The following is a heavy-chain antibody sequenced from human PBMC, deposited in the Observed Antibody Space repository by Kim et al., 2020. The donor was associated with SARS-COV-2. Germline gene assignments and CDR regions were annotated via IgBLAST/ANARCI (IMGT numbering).Heavy chain of an antibody. CDR1: GFSFSNYW. D-gene: IGHD2-15*01. Sequence: GGSLRLSCIASGFSFSNYWMAWVRQAPGKGPEWVANIKYDESERYYVDSVKGRFILSRDNGKRSLYLQMDSLRAEDTALYYCARDVGGNLENWGQGTLVTVSS. J-gene: IGHJ4*02. CDR2: IKYDESER. CDR3: ARDVGGNLEN. V-gene: IGHV3-7*01.